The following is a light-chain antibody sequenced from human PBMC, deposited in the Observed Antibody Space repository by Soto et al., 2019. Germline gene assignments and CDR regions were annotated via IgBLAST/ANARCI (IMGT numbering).Light chain of an antibody. V-gene: IGLV2-23*01. CDR3: SSYSGSSLWV. Sequence: QSALTQPASVSASPGQSITISCTGTSSDIGIFNLVSWYQQHPGKAPKLLIYEGSKRPSGVSDRFSGLKSGNTASLTISGLQAEDEGNYYCSSYSGSSLWVFGGGTKVTVL. J-gene: IGLJ3*02. CDR1: SSDIGIFNL. CDR2: EGS.